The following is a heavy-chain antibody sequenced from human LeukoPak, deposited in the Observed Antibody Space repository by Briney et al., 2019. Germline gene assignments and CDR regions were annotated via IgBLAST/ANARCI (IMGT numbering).Heavy chain of an antibody. CDR2: ISWNSGSI. CDR3: AKVGWSRYYYGSGSYPDY. V-gene: IGHV3-9*01. J-gene: IGHJ4*02. Sequence: PGGSLRLSCAASGFTFDDYAMHWVRQAPGKGLEWVSGISWNSGSIGYADSVKGRFTISRDNAKNSLYLQMNSLRAEDTALYYCAKVGWSRYYYGSGSYPDYWGQGTLVTVSS. D-gene: IGHD3-10*01. CDR1: GFTFDDYA.